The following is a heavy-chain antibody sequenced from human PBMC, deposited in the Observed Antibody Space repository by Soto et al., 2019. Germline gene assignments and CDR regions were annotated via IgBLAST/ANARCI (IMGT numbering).Heavy chain of an antibody. V-gene: IGHV3-11*01. Sequence: QVQLVESGGGLVKPGGSLRLSCAASGFTFSDYYMSWIRQAPGKGLEWVSYISSSGSTIDYADSVKGRFTSSRDNAKNSLYLQMNSLTAEDTAVYYCAKESGSWLRKVGWFDPWGQGTLVTVSS. D-gene: IGHD6-13*01. CDR2: ISSSGSTI. J-gene: IGHJ5*02. CDR3: AKESGSWLRKVGWFDP. CDR1: GFTFSDYY.